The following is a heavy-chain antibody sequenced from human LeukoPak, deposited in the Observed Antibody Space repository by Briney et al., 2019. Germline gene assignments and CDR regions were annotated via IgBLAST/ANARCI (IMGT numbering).Heavy chain of an antibody. J-gene: IGHJ4*02. CDR3: AREVPPDGYNSLDY. V-gene: IGHV1-18*01. CDR1: GYTFTSYG. Sequence: ASVKVSCKASGYTFTSYGISWVRQAPGQGLEWMGWISAYNGNTNYAQKLQGRVTMTTDTSTSTAYMELWSLRSDDTAVYYCAREVPPDGYNSLDYWGQGTLVTVSS. CDR2: ISAYNGNT. D-gene: IGHD5-24*01.